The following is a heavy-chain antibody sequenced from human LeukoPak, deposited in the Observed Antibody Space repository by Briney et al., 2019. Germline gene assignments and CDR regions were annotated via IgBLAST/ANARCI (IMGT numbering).Heavy chain of an antibody. CDR2: IYYSGST. J-gene: IGHJ6*03. D-gene: IGHD2-2*01. V-gene: IGHV4-30-4*08. CDR1: GGSISSGDYY. CDR3: ARVAIVVVPAAPDIDYYYYYMDV. Sequence: SETLSLTCTVSGGSISSGDYYWSWIRQPPGKGLEWIGYIYYSGSTYYNPSLKSRVTISVDTSKNQFSLKLSSVTAADTAVYYCARVAIVVVPAAPDIDYYYYYMDVWGEGTTVTVSS.